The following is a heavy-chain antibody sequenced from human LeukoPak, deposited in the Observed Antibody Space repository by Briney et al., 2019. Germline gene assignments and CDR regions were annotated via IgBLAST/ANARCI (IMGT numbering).Heavy chain of an antibody. J-gene: IGHJ4*02. CDR2: IIPIFGIA. D-gene: IGHD2-2*01. CDR3: ASSPSYCSSTSCPVRYFDY. V-gene: IGHV1-69*04. Sequence: ASVKVSCKGSGGTFSSYAISWVRQAPGQGLEWMGRIIPIFGIANYAQKFQGRVTITADKSTSTAYMELSSLRSEDTAVYYCASSPSYCSSTSCPVRYFDYWGQGTPVTVSS. CDR1: GGTFSSYA.